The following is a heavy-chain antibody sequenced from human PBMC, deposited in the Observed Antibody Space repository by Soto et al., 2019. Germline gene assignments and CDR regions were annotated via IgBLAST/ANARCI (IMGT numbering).Heavy chain of an antibody. CDR1: AYTFTSYG. Sequence: GXSVKVSCKASAYTFTSYGISWVRQAPGQGLEWMGWISAYNGNTNYAQKLQGRVTMTTDTSTSTAYMELRSLRSDDTAVYYCARDYGVIVVVQAAPEMYGMDVWGQGTTVTGSS. V-gene: IGHV1-18*01. D-gene: IGHD2-2*01. CDR2: ISAYNGNT. CDR3: ARDYGVIVVVQAAPEMYGMDV. J-gene: IGHJ6*02.